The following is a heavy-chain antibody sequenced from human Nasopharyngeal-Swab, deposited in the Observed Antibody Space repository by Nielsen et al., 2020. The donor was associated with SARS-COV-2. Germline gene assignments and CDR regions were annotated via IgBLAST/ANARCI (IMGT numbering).Heavy chain of an antibody. CDR3: AKDHRGRYRSITIFPEGYYYMDV. Sequence: GGSLRLSCAASGFTFSSYAMSWVRQAPGKGLEWVSAISGSGGSTYYADSVKGRSTISRDNSKNTLYLQMNSLRAEDTAVYYCAKDHRGRYRSITIFPEGYYYMDVWGKGTTVTVSS. CDR2: ISGSGGST. CDR1: GFTFSSYA. D-gene: IGHD3-9*01. J-gene: IGHJ6*03. V-gene: IGHV3-23*01.